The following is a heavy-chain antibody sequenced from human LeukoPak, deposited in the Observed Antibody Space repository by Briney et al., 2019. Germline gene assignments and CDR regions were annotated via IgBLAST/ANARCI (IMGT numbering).Heavy chain of an antibody. V-gene: IGHV4-4*07. CDR1: GGSTGGYY. J-gene: IGHJ5*02. D-gene: IGHD4-17*01. Sequence: SEALSLTCTVSGGSTGGYYWSWVPQPAPKGREGSGRIYISGSTNYNTSLQRRVTMSVDTSKNQSYLELSSVTAADTAVYYCARGLRLCGLSSWFDPWGQGTLVTVSS. CDR3: ARGLRLCGLSSWFDP. CDR2: IYISGST.